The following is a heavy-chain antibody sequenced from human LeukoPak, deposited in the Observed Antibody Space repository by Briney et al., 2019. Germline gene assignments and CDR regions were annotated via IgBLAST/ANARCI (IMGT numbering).Heavy chain of an antibody. J-gene: IGHJ4*02. D-gene: IGHD5-18*01. CDR1: GFTFSSYS. CDR3: AKDRSPYTTMGPDY. V-gene: IGHV3-21*01. CDR2: ISSSSSYI. Sequence: GGSLRLSCAASGFTFSSYSMNWVRQAPGKGLEWVSSISSSSSYIYYADSVKGRFTISRDNAKNSLYLQMNSLRAEDTAVYFCAKDRSPYTTMGPDYWGQGTLVTVSS.